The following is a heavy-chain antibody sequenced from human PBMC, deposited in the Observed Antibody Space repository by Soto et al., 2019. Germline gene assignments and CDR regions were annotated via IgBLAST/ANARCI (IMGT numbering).Heavy chain of an antibody. CDR3: AKEPPPGDTAMGFDY. CDR2: ISYDGSNK. CDR1: GFTFSSYG. D-gene: IGHD5-18*01. J-gene: IGHJ4*02. V-gene: IGHV3-30*18. Sequence: GGSLRLSCAAAGFTFSSYGMHWVRHAPGKWLEWVAVISYDGSNKYYADSVKGRFTISRDNSKNTLYLQMNSLRAEDTAVYYCAKEPPPGDTAMGFDYWGRGTLVTVSS.